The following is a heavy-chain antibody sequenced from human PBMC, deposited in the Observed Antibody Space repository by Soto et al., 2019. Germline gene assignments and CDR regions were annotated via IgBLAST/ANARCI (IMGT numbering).Heavy chain of an antibody. V-gene: IGHV4-30-2*03. CDR1: GGSISSGGYS. CDR2: IYHSGST. Sequence: SETLSLTCAVSGGSISSGGYSWSWIRQPPGKGLEWIGYIYHSGSTYYNPSLKSRVTISVDTSKNQFSLKLSSVTAADTAVYYCASQHYYDSSGYYVVYWGQGTLVTVSS. D-gene: IGHD3-22*01. J-gene: IGHJ4*02. CDR3: ASQHYYDSSGYYVVY.